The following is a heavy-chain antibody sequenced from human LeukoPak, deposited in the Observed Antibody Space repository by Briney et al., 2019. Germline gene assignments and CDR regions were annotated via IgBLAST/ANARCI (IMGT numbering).Heavy chain of an antibody. CDR2: IYSGGST. CDR3: ARGYYSYGHYFDY. V-gene: IGHV3-66*01. CDR1: GFTVSSNY. D-gene: IGHD5-18*01. Sequence: PGGSLRLSCAASGFTVSSNYMSWVRQAPGKGLEWVSVIYSGGSTYYADSVKGGFTISRDNSKNTLYLQMNSLRAEDTAVYYCARGYYSYGHYFDYWGQGTLVTVSS. J-gene: IGHJ4*02.